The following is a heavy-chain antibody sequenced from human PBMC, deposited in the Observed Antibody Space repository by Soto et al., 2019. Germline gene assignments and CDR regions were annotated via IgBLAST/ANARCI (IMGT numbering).Heavy chain of an antibody. CDR2: IQADGSEK. V-gene: IGHV3-7*04. CDR3: VRGISMVRGIMLPMDY. J-gene: IGHJ4*02. CDR1: GFTFSRFW. Sequence: GGSLRLSCAASGFTFSRFWMSWVRQAPGKGLEWVANIQADGSEKYYIDSVKGRFTVSRDNAKNSLYLQMNSLRGEDTAEYFCVRGISMVRGIMLPMDYWGQGALVTVSS. D-gene: IGHD3-10*01.